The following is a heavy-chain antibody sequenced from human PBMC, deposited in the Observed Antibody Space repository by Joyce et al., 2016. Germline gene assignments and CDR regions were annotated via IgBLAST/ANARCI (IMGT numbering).Heavy chain of an antibody. D-gene: IGHD6-13*01. CDR2: SIPIYGTT. Sequence: QVQLVQSGAEVKKPGSSVRVSCKASGGSFRTEAISWVRQAPGQGLEWLGGSIPIYGTTVYAQNFQDRIILTADKSSNTAYMELSSLRSEDTALYCCARQGIPGPRKNHYHYYMDVWGKGTTVTVSS. CDR1: GGSFRTEA. J-gene: IGHJ6*03. CDR3: ARQGIPGPRKNHYHYYMDV. V-gene: IGHV1-69*06.